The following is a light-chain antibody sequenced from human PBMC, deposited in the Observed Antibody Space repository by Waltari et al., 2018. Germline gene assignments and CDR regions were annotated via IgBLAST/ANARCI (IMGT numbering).Light chain of an antibody. Sequence: SYVLTQTPSVAVAPGKTARLTCGGNNIGSTSVHWYQQKPGQAPVVVIYDDSDRPSGIPERFSGSNSGNTATLTISRVEAGDEADYYCQVWDSSSDHPVIFGGGTKLIVL. J-gene: IGLJ2*01. CDR2: DDS. CDR3: QVWDSSSDHPVI. CDR1: NIGSTS. V-gene: IGLV3-21*04.